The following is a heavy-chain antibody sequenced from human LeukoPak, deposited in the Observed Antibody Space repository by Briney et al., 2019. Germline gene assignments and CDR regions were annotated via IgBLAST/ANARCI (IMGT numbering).Heavy chain of an antibody. J-gene: IGHJ4*02. CDR1: GFTFSSYA. D-gene: IGHD5-24*01. CDR2: ISCSGGST. CDR3: AKKEDGYNRGG. V-gene: IGHV3-23*01. Sequence: GGSLRLSCAASGFTFSSYAMSWVRQAPGKGLEWVSAISCSGGSTYYADSVKGRFTISRDNSKNTLYLQMNSLRAEDTAVYYCAKKEDGYNRGGWGQGTLVTVSS.